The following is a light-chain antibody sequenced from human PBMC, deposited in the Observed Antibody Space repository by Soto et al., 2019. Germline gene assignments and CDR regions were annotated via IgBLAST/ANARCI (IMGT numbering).Light chain of an antibody. CDR1: QSVGTY. CDR2: DAS. V-gene: IGKV3-11*01. CDR3: QHRANWPPYT. J-gene: IGKJ2*01. Sequence: EIVLTQFPATLSLSPGERATLSCRASQSVGTYLGWYQQRPGQAPRLLIYDASNRATGIPPRFSGSGSGTDFTLSISSLEPEDFAVYYCQHRANWPPYTFGQGTRLEI.